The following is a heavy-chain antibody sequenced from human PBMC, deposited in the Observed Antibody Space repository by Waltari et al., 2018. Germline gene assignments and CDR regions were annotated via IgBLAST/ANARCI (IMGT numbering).Heavy chain of an antibody. CDR1: GFTFSSYS. J-gene: IGHJ4*02. V-gene: IGHV3-21*01. D-gene: IGHD6-19*01. CDR2: ISSSSSYI. Sequence: EVQLVESGGGLVKPGGSLRLSCAASGFTFSSYSMTWVRQAPGKGLEWVSSISSSSSYIYYADSVKGRFTISRDNAKNSLYLQMNSLRAEDTAVYYCARDLVSSGWYSIDYWGQGTLVTVSS. CDR3: ARDLVSSGWYSIDY.